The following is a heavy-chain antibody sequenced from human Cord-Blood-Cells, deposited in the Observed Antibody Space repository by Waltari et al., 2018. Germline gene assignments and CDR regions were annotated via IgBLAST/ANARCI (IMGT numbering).Heavy chain of an antibody. V-gene: IGHV3-48*02. CDR1: GSTFSSYS. D-gene: IGHD2-2*01. J-gene: IGHJ4*02. CDR3: ARDRVGYCSSTSCYEGDSYFDY. CDR2: ISSSSSTI. Sequence: EVQLVESGGGLVQPGGSLRLSCAASGSTFSSYSMNCVRQAQGRGLDWVSYISSSSSTIYYADSVKGRFTISRDNAKNSLYLQMNSLRDEDTAVYYCARDRVGYCSSTSCYEGDSYFDYWGQGTLVTVSS.